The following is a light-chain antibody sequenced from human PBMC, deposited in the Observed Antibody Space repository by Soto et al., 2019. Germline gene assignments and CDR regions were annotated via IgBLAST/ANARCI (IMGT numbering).Light chain of an antibody. CDR2: EVN. V-gene: IGLV2-23*02. CDR1: SSNVGSYKL. J-gene: IGLJ1*01. CDR3: CSSGGSPTYV. Sequence: QSALTQPASVSGSPGQSITISCTGTSSNVGSYKLVSWYQHHPGKAPKLMIFEVNKRPSGVSNRFSGSKSGNTASLTNSGLKVEDEADYYCCSSGGSPTYVFGTGTKLTVL.